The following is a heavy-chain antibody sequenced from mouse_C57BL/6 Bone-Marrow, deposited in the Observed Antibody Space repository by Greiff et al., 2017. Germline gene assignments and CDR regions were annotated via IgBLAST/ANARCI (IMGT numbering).Heavy chain of an antibody. V-gene: IGHV1-18*01. J-gene: IGHJ4*01. D-gene: IGHD2-3*01. CDR2: INPNNGGT. Sequence: VQLQQSGPELVKPGASVRIPCKASGYTFTDYNMDWVKQSHGKSLEWIGDINPNNGGTIYNQKFKGKATLTVDKSYSTAYMELRSLTSEDTAVYYCARWLLLDYAMDYWGQGTSVTVSS. CDR1: GYTFTDYN. CDR3: ARWLLLDYAMDY.